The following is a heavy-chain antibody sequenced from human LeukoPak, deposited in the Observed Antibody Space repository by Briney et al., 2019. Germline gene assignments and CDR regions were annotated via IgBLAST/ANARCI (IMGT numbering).Heavy chain of an antibody. D-gene: IGHD4-17*01. J-gene: IGHJ4*02. V-gene: IGHV3-30-3*01. CDR1: GFTFSSYT. CDR2: ISYDRSNI. Sequence: GRSLRLSCAASGFTFSSYTMHWVRQAPGEGLEWVAAISYDRSNIYYADSVKGRFTISRDNSKNTLYLQMNSLRAEDTAVYYCATLPTWGQGNLVTVST. CDR3: ATLPT.